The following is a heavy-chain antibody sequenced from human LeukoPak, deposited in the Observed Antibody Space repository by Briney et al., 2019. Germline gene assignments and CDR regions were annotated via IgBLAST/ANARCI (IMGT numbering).Heavy chain of an antibody. D-gene: IGHD3-3*01. CDR1: EFTFSSYG. J-gene: IGHJ4*02. CDR3: AREAIFGVVDLAFDY. Sequence: GRSLRLSCAASEFTFSSYGMHWVRQAPGKGLEWVAVIWYDGSNKYYADSVKGRFTISRDNSKNTLYLQMNSLRAEDTAVYYCAREAIFGVVDLAFDYWGQGTLVTVSS. V-gene: IGHV3-33*01. CDR2: IWYDGSNK.